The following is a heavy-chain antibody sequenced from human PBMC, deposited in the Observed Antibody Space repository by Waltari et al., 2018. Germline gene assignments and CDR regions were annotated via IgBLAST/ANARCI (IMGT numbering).Heavy chain of an antibody. CDR3: TRSSSSGKRYFDY. CDR2: IRSKAYGGTT. CDR1: GFTFGDYA. J-gene: IGHJ4*02. Sequence: EVQLVESGGGLVKPGRSLRLSCTASGFTFGDYAMSWFRQAPGKGLEWVGFIRSKAYGGTTEYAASVKGRFTISRDDSKSIAYLQMNSLKTEDTAVYYCTRSSSSGKRYFDYWGQGTLVTVSS. D-gene: IGHD6-6*01. V-gene: IGHV3-49*05.